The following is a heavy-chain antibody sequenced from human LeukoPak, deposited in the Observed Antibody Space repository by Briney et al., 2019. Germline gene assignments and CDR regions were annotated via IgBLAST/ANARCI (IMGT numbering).Heavy chain of an antibody. J-gene: IGHJ4*02. CDR3: AKATMVRGVISLFDY. V-gene: IGHV3-23*01. D-gene: IGHD3-10*01. CDR1: GFTFSSCA. CDR2: ISVSGDNT. Sequence: GGSLRLSCAVSGFTFSSCAMSWARQAPGKGLEWVSGISVSGDNTYYADSAKGRFTISRDNSRDTLYLQMNSLRAEDTAVYYCAKATMVRGVISLFDYWGQGTLVTVSS.